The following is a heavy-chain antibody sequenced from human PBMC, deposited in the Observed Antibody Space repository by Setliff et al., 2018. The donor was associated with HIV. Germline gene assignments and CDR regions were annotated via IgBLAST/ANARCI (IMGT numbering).Heavy chain of an antibody. D-gene: IGHD1-26*01. V-gene: IGHV4-39*01. Sequence: SETLSLTCNVSGGSINSRTHYWGWMRQPPGKGLEWIGSIFYSGINYYNSSLEGRITLSIDLSKNQFSLKLTSVTAADSALYFCVRQSGSFWYVDPWGQGTQVTVSS. CDR3: VRQSGSFWYVDP. J-gene: IGHJ5*02. CDR1: GGSINSRTHY. CDR2: IFYSGIN.